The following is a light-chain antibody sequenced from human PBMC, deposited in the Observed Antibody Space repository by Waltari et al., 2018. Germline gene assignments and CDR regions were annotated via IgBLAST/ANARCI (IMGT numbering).Light chain of an antibody. V-gene: IGKV4-1*01. CDR2: WAS. CDR1: QSVLYSSNNKDY. Sequence: DIVMTQSLDSLAVSLGERATINCKSSQSVLYSSNNKDYLAWYQQKPGQPPKLLIYWASTRESGVPDRFSGSGSGTDFTLTISSLQAENVAGYYCQQYYSTPLTFGGGTKVEIK. J-gene: IGKJ4*01. CDR3: QQYYSTPLT.